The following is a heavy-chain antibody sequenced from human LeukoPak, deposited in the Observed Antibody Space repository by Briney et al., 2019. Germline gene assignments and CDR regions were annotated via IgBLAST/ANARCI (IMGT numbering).Heavy chain of an antibody. CDR3: ARGDFCSKSNCYLRPMDV. CDR2: IYYSGST. V-gene: IGHV4-59*01. D-gene: IGHD3-3*01. CDR1: GGSISDYY. Sequence: SETLSLTCTVSGGSISDYYWNWIRQPPGKGLEWIGYIYYSGSTTYNPSLKSRVTMSVDTAKNQFSLTGRAVTAADTAVYYCARGDFCSKSNCYLRPMDVWGKGTTVTVSS. J-gene: IGHJ6*03.